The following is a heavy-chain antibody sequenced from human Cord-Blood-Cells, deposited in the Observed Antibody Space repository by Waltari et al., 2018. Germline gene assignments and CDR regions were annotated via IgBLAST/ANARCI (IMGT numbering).Heavy chain of an antibody. CDR3: ARDPNWNDAFDI. D-gene: IGHD1-1*01. J-gene: IGHJ3*02. Sequence: EVQLVESGGGLVQPGGSLRLSCAASGFTFSSYWRSWVRQAPGKGLEWVANIKQDGSEKYYVDSVKGRFTISRDNAKNSLYLQMNSLRAEDTAVYYCARDPNWNDAFDIWGQGTMVTVSS. CDR2: IKQDGSEK. V-gene: IGHV3-7*01. CDR1: GFTFSSYW.